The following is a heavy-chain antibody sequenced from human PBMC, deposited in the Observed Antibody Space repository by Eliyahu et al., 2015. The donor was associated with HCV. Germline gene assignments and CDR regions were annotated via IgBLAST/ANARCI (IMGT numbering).Heavy chain of an antibody. CDR3: ASTILTGYYGLLGY. CDR2: XDYSXSX. CDR1: GGSISSSSYY. D-gene: IGHD3-9*01. V-gene: IGHV4-39*01. J-gene: IGHJ4*02. Sequence: QLQLQESGPGLVKPSETLSLTCTVSGGSISSSSYYWGWIRRPPGKGLEWIGSXDYSXSXYYNPSLKSRVTISVDTSKNQFSLKLSSVTAADTAVYYCASTILTGYYGLLGYWGQGTLVTVSS.